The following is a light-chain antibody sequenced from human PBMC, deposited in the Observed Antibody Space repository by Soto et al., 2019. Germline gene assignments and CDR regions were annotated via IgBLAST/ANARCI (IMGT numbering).Light chain of an antibody. J-gene: IGLJ1*01. CDR2: GNT. CDR3: QSYDDSLSVHYV. V-gene: IGLV1-40*01. CDR1: SSNIGSTYD. Sequence: QSVLTQPPSVSGAPGQRVTISCTGSSSNIGSTYDVQWYQQLPGTAPKLLIHGNTDRPSGVPDRFSGSKSGTSASLAITGLQAADEADYHCQSYDDSLSVHYVFGTGTKVTVL.